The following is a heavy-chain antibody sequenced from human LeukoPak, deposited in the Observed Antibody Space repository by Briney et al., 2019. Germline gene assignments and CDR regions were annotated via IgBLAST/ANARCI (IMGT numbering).Heavy chain of an antibody. CDR2: IYHSGSH. CDR3: ARAIPSPGYTGPFDP. Sequence: SETLSLTCTVSGGSITNGGHYWNWIRQPPGKGLEWIGYIYHSGSHNYNPSLRSRVSMSFDRSKNQFSLNLTSVTAADTAVYFCARAIPSPGYTGPFDPWGQGILITVS. D-gene: IGHD2-2*02. CDR1: GGSITNGGHY. J-gene: IGHJ5*02. V-gene: IGHV4-30-2*01.